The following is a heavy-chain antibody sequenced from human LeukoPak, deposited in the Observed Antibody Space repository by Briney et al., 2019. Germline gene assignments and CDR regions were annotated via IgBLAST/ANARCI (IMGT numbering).Heavy chain of an antibody. D-gene: IGHD3-22*01. CDR3: ARWDAHYHEGDNWFDP. J-gene: IGHJ5*02. V-gene: IGHV1-69*01. Sequence: GSSVKVSCEASGDTFSNYAIIWVRQAPGQGLEWMGGIVPGFDTTDYAQRFQGRLKITAYESTTTAYLELSRLKSEDTAVYYCARWDAHYHEGDNWFDPWGQGTLVTVSS. CDR2: IVPGFDTT. CDR1: GDTFSNYA.